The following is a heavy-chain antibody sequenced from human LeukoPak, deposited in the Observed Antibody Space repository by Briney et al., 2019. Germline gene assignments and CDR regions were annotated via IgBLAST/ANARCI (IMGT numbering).Heavy chain of an antibody. CDR3: ANPGHSSGSFDY. Sequence: EASVKVSCKASGYTFTGYYIHWVRQAPGQGLEWMGWIDANSGDTYYAQKFEARVTMTRDTSISTAYMELSSLRPDDTAVYYCANPGHSSGSFDYWGQGTLVTVSS. D-gene: IGHD3-22*01. CDR1: GYTFTGYY. V-gene: IGHV1-2*02. J-gene: IGHJ4*02. CDR2: IDANSGDT.